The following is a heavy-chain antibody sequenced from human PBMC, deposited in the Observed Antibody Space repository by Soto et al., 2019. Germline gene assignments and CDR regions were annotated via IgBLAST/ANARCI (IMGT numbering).Heavy chain of an antibody. CDR3: ARDQEQQLVSFYQDYYYYGMDV. CDR2: ISYDGSNK. V-gene: IGHV3-30-3*01. J-gene: IGHJ6*02. D-gene: IGHD6-13*01. CDR1: GFTFSSYA. Sequence: GGSLRLSCSASGFTFSSYAMHWVRQAPGKGLEWVAVISYDGSNKYYADSVKGRFTISRDNSKNTLYLQMNSLRAEDTAVYYCARDQEQQLVSFYQDYYYYGMDVWGQGTTVTVSS.